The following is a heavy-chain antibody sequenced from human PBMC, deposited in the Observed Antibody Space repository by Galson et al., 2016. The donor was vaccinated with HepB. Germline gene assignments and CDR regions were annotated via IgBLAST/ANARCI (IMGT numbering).Heavy chain of an antibody. D-gene: IGHD2-2*01. J-gene: IGHJ4*02. CDR1: GYSFSNYW. CDR3: VSRYCSSTSCQPEY. CDR2: IYPANSDT. Sequence: QSGAEVKKPGESLMISCEGSGYSFSNYWIGWVRQMPGKGLEWMGIIYPANSDTRYSPSIQGQVTISVDKSINTAYLRWTSLKASDTAMYYCVSRYCSSTSCQPEYWGQGTLVAVSS. V-gene: IGHV5-51*01.